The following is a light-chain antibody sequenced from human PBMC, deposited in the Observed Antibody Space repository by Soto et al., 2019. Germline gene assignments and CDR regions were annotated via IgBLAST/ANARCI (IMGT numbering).Light chain of an antibody. CDR2: SAS. CDR1: QTVSKF. Sequence: DDQMTQSSSSLSSSVGKSVTIACGASQTVSKFVNWYQQKPGKVPDLLIYSASTLYSGVPSRFSGSGSGTEFTLTISNLQPEDFATYYCQQTYSLPRTFAQGSKVDI. V-gene: IGKV1-39*01. CDR3: QQTYSLPRT. J-gene: IGKJ1*01.